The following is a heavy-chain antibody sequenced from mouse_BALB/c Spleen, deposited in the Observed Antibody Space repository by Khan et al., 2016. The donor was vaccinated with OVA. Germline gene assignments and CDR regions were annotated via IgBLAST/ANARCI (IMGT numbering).Heavy chain of an antibody. CDR3: TRDGNYAHWYFDV. Sequence: EVELVESGGGLVNPGGSLKLSCAASGFSFSSYTMSWVRQTPEKRLEWVATISSGSTYTYYPDSVKGRFTISRDNAKNTLYLQMSSLKSEDTAKYYCTRDGNYAHWYFDVWGAGTTVTGSS. CDR2: ISSGSTYT. J-gene: IGHJ1*01. CDR1: GFSFSSYT. V-gene: IGHV5-6-4*01. D-gene: IGHD2-1*01.